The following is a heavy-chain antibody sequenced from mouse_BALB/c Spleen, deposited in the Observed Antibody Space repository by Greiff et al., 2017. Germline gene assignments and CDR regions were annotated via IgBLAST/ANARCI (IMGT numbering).Heavy chain of an antibody. D-gene: IGHD2-1*01. CDR2: ISSGGSYT. CDR3: ARLSGNYVGAMDY. V-gene: IGHV5-6*01. CDR1: GFTFSSYG. J-gene: IGHJ4*01. Sequence: DVQLVESGGDLVKPGGSLKLSCAASGFTFSSYGMSWVRQTPDKRLEWVATISSGGSYTYYPDSVKGRFTISRDNAKNTLYLQMSSLKSEDTAMYYCARLSGNYVGAMDYWGQGTSVTVSS.